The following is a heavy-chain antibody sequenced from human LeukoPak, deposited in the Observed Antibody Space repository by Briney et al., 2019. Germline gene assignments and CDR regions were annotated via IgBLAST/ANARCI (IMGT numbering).Heavy chain of an antibody. J-gene: IGHJ5*02. Sequence: SETLSLTCTVSGGSISSHYWSWIRQPPGKGLEWIGYIYYSGSTNYNPSLKSRVTISVDTSKNQFSLKLSSVTAADTAVYYCARAVMYYYDSSGYYWFDPWGQGTLVTVSS. CDR1: GGSISSHY. CDR3: ARAVMYYYDSSGYYWFDP. V-gene: IGHV4-59*11. CDR2: IYYSGST. D-gene: IGHD3-22*01.